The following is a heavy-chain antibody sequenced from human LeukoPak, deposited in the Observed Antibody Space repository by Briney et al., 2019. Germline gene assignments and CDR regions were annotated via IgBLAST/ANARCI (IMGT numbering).Heavy chain of an antibody. V-gene: IGHV3-23*01. D-gene: IGHD6-19*01. Sequence: PGGSLRLSCAASGFTFSSYAMSWVRQAPGKGLEWVSAISGSGGSTYYADSVKGRFTISRDNPKNTLYLQMNSLRAEDTAVYYCANSASIAVAGTPDDYWGQGTLVTVSS. CDR2: ISGSGGST. CDR1: GFTFSSYA. J-gene: IGHJ4*02. CDR3: ANSASIAVAGTPDDY.